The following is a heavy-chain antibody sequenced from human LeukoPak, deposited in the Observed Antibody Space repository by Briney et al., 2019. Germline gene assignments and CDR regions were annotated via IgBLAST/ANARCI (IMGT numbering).Heavy chain of an antibody. CDR2: IYSGGST. CDR3: ARGEGLLNY. CDR1: GFTFSSYA. V-gene: IGHV3-66*01. J-gene: IGHJ4*02. Sequence: PGGSLRLSCAASGFTFSSYAMSWVRQAPGKGLEWVSIIYSGGSTYYADSVMGRFTISRDNSKNTLYLQMNSLRAEDTAVYSCARGEGLLNYWGQGTLVTVSS.